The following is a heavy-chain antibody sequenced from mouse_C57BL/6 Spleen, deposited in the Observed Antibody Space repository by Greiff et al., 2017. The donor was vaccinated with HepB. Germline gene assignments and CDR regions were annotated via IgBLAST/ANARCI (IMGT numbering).Heavy chain of an antibody. Sequence: QLQQSGAELVKPGASVKISCKASGYAFSSYWMNWVKQRPGKGLEWIGQIYPGDGDTNYNGKFKGKATLTADKSSSTAYMQLSSLTSEDSAVYFCAREENYYGSSLWYFDVWGTGTTVTVSS. CDR3: AREENYYGSSLWYFDV. J-gene: IGHJ1*03. V-gene: IGHV1-80*01. CDR1: GYAFSSYW. D-gene: IGHD1-1*01. CDR2: IYPGDGDT.